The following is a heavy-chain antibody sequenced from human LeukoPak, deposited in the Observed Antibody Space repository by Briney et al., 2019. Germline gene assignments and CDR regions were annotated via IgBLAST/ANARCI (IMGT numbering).Heavy chain of an antibody. V-gene: IGHV4-39*07. J-gene: IGHJ4*02. CDR3: ARDSSGYYSFDY. Sequence: SETLSLTCTVSGGSISSSSYYWGWIRQPPGKGLEWIGSIYYSGSTYYNSSLKSRVTISVDTSKNQFSLKLSSVTAADTAVYYCARDSSGYYSFDYWGQGTLVTVSS. CDR1: GGSISSSSYY. D-gene: IGHD3-22*01. CDR2: IYYSGST.